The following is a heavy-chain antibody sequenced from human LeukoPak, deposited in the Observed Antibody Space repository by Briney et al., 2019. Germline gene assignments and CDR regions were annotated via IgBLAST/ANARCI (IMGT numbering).Heavy chain of an antibody. CDR3: AKDSTGGARLYYFDY. CDR1: GFTFNNYN. D-gene: IGHD3-16*01. V-gene: IGHV3-21*04. CDR2: ITSSGTYI. J-gene: IGHJ4*02. Sequence: GGSLRLSCAASGFTFNNYNMNWVRQAPGKALEWVSSITSSGTYIFYADSVKGRFTISRDNAKNSLYLQMNSLRAEDTAVYYCAKDSTGGARLYYFDYWGQGTLVTVSS.